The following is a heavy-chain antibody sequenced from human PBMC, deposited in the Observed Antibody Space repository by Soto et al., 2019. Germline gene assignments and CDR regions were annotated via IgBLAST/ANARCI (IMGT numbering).Heavy chain of an antibody. CDR1: GGTFSSYA. J-gene: IGHJ5*02. V-gene: IGHV1-69*12. CDR3: ARENYGGNGPANWFDP. CDR2: IIPIFGTA. D-gene: IGHD4-17*01. Sequence: QVQLVQSGAEVKKPGSSVKVSCKASGGTFSSYAISWVRQAPGQGLEWMGGIIPIFGTANYAQKFQGRVTITADESTSTAYMKLSSLRSEDTAVYYCARENYGGNGPANWFDPWGQGTLVTVSS.